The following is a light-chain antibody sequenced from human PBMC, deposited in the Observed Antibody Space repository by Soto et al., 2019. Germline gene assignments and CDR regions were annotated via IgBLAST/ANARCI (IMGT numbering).Light chain of an antibody. CDR1: SSDVGGYNY. V-gene: IGLV2-14*01. Sequence: QSVLTQPASVSGSPGQSITISCTRTSSDVGGYNYVSWYQQHPGKAPKLMIYEVSNRPSGVSNRFSGSKSGNTASLTISGLQAEDEADYYCSSYTSNSPYVFGTGTKLTVL. J-gene: IGLJ1*01. CDR2: EVS. CDR3: SSYTSNSPYV.